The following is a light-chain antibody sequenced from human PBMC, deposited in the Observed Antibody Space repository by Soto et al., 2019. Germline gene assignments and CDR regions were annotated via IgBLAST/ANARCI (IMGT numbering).Light chain of an antibody. Sequence: EIVLTQSPCTLSLSAGERAPLSCRASQGVSSSYLAWYQQKPGQAPRLLIYDTSTRASGVPARFSGSRSGPEFTLTISSLQSEDFAVYYCQQYNNWPPSITFGQGTRLEIK. CDR2: DTS. J-gene: IGKJ5*01. CDR1: QGVSSSY. CDR3: QQYNNWPPSIT. V-gene: IGKV3-15*01.